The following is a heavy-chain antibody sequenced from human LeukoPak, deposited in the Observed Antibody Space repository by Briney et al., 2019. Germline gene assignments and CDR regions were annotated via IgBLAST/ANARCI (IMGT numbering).Heavy chain of an antibody. CDR2: IIPIFGTA. CDR1: GGTFSSYA. D-gene: IGHD3-22*01. CDR3: ATTYYYDRWGRAFDI. J-gene: IGHJ3*02. V-gene: IGHV1-69*13. Sequence: ASVKVSCKASGGTFSSYAISWVRQAPGQGLEWMGGIIPIFGTAKYAQKFQGRVTITADESTSTAYMELSSLRSEDTAVYYCATTYYYDRWGRAFDIWGQGTMVTVSS.